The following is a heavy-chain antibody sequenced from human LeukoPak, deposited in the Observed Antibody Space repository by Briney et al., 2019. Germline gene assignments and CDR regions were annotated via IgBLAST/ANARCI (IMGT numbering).Heavy chain of an antibody. Sequence: GGSLRLSCAASGFTFSSYAMHWVRQAPGKGLEWVAVISYDGSNKYYADSVKGRFTISRDNSKNTLYLQMNSLRAEDTAVYYCARDHYYGSGSYYNLDYWGQGTLVTVSS. CDR1: GFTFSSYA. CDR3: ARDHYYGSGSYYNLDY. J-gene: IGHJ4*02. V-gene: IGHV3-30-3*01. CDR2: ISYDGSNK. D-gene: IGHD3-10*01.